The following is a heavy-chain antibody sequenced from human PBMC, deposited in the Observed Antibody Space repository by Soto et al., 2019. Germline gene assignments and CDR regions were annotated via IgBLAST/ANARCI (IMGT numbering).Heavy chain of an antibody. Sequence: MRLSCAASEFTFSSYTMHWVRQAPGKGLEWISSIPSSSSYIYYADSVRGRFTISRDNAKNSLYLQMNSLRAEDTPVYYCARVHEMELPKYDVFDICGQGTMVIVSS. D-gene: IGHD1-7*01. CDR3: ARVHEMELPKYDVFDI. V-gene: IGHV3-21*06. CDR1: EFTFSSYT. J-gene: IGHJ3*02. CDR2: IPSSSSYI.